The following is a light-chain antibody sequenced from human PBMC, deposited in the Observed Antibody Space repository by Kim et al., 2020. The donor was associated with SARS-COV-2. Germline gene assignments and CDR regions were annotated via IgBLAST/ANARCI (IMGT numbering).Light chain of an antibody. Sequence: ELTQPPSVSVAPGETARITCEEDNIGTKSVHWYQQKAGQAPVLIMSDDSDRPAGIPERFSGSNSGNKATLTITGVEAGDEADYHCQVWETASDPLFGG. CDR3: QVWETASDPL. V-gene: IGLV3-21*01. CDR2: DDS. J-gene: IGLJ3*02. CDR1: NIGTKS.